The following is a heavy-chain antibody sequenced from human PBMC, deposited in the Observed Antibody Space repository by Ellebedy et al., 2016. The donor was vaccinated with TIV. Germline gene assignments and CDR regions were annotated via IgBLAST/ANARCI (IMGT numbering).Heavy chain of an antibody. J-gene: IGHJ4*02. CDR2: ISWNSETI. CDR3: AKDLDTAMSH. V-gene: IGHV3-9*01. D-gene: IGHD5-18*01. Sequence: SLKISXAASGFPFDDHDMHWVRQALGKGLEWVSSISWNSETIVYADSLKGRFTISRDSAKNSLYLQMNSLKPEDTALYYCAKDLDTAMSHWGQGTLVTVSS. CDR1: GFPFDDHD.